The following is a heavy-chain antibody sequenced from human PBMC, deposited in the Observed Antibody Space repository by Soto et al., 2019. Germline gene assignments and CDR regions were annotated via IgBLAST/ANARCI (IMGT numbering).Heavy chain of an antibody. D-gene: IGHD1-7*01. CDR1: GGSISSSSNY. V-gene: IGHV4-39*01. CDR2: IYYSGST. Sequence: SETLSLTCTVSGGSISSSSNYWGWIRQPPGKGLEWIGSIYYSGSTYYNPSLKSRVTISVDTSKNQFSLKLSSVTAADTAVYYCARQDPGTTSPPWFDPWGQGTLVTVSS. CDR3: ARQDPGTTSPPWFDP. J-gene: IGHJ5*02.